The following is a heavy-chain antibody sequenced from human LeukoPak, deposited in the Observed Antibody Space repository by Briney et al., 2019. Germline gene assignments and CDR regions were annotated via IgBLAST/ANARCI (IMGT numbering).Heavy chain of an antibody. CDR2: INHSGST. D-gene: IGHD3-10*01. CDR3: ARGRRGTDTMARGVARSKINWFDP. V-gene: IGHV4-34*01. Sequence: SETLSLTCAVYGGSFSGYYWSWIRQPPGKGLEWIGEINHSGSTNYNPSLKSRVTISVDTSKNQFSLKLSSVTAADTAVYYCARGRRGTDTMARGVARSKINWFDPWGQGTLVTVSS. CDR1: GGSFSGYY. J-gene: IGHJ5*02.